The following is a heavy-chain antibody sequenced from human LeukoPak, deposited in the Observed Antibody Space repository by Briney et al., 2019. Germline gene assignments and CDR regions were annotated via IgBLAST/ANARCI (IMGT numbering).Heavy chain of an antibody. CDR3: AKDKDENWFDP. Sequence: PGRSLRLSCAASGFTFDDYAMHWVRQAPGKGLGWVSGISWNSGSIGYADSVKGRFTISRDDAKNSLYLQMNSLRAEDTALYYCAKDKDENWFDPWGQGTLVTVSS. J-gene: IGHJ5*02. CDR1: GFTFDDYA. V-gene: IGHV3-9*01. CDR2: ISWNSGSI.